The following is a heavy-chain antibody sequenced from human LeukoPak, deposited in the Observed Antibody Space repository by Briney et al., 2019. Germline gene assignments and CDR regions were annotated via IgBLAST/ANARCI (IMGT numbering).Heavy chain of an antibody. V-gene: IGHV1-46*01. CDR1: GGTFSSYA. J-gene: IGHJ5*02. CDR3: ARDRKGP. CDR2: INPSGGST. Sequence: ASVKVSCKASGGTFSSYAISWVRQAPGQGLEWMGIINPSGGSTSYAQKFQGRVTMTRDTSTSTVYMELSSLRSEDTAVYYCARDRKGPWGQETLVTVSS.